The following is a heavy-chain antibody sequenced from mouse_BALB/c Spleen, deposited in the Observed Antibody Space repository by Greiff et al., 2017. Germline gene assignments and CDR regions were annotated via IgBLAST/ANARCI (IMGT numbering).Heavy chain of an antibody. V-gene: IGHV5-12-1*01. CDR1: GFAFSSYD. CDR3: ARQDGCYDYAMDY. CDR2: ISSGGGST. D-gene: IGHD2-3*01. Sequence: EVQLVESGGGLVKPGGSLKLSCAASGFAFSSYDMSWVRQTPEKRLEWVAYISSGGGSTYYPDTVKGRFTISRDNAKNTLYLQMSSLKSEDTAMYYCARQDGCYDYAMDYWGQGTSVTVSS. J-gene: IGHJ4*01.